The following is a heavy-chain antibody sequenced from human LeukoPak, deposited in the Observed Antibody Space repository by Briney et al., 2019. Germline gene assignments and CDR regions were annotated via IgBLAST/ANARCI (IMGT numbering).Heavy chain of an antibody. CDR1: GGSISSGSYY. D-gene: IGHD6-13*01. CDR2: IYTSGST. J-gene: IGHJ4*02. Sequence: PSETLSLTCTVSGGSISSGSYYWSWIRQPAGKGLEWIGRIYTSGSTNYNPSLKSRVTMSVDTSKNQFSLKLTSVTAADTAVYYCARSNFSSNWNLWGQGTLVTVSS. V-gene: IGHV4-61*02. CDR3: ARSNFSSNWNL.